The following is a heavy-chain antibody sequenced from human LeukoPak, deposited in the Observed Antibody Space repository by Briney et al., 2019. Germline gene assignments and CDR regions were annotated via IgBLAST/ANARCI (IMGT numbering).Heavy chain of an antibody. D-gene: IGHD2-2*01. J-gene: IGHJ4*02. V-gene: IGHV3-9*01. Sequence: GRSLRLSCAASGFTFDDYAMHWVRQAPGKGLEWVSGISWNSGSIGYADSVKGRFTISRDNSKNTLYLQMNSLRAEDTAVYYCAKDGDIVVVPAAISMRYYFDYWGQGTLVTVSS. CDR1: GFTFDDYA. CDR2: ISWNSGSI. CDR3: AKDGDIVVVPAAISMRYYFDY.